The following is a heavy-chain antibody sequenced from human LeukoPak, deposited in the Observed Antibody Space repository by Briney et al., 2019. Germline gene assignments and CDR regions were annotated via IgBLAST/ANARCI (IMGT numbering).Heavy chain of an antibody. D-gene: IGHD1-26*01. V-gene: IGHV3-48*04. Sequence: QPGGSLRLSCAASGFTFSSHSMHWVRQAPGKGLEWASYISSTSSTIYYADSVKGRFTISRDNAKDSVYLQMNSLRAEDTAVYYCARGVGTSSSLAYWGPGTLVTVSS. J-gene: IGHJ4*02. CDR3: ARGVGTSSSLAY. CDR2: ISSTSSTI. CDR1: GFTFSSHS.